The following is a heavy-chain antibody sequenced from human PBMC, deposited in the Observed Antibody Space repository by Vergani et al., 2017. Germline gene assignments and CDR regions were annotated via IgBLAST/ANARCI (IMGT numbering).Heavy chain of an antibody. CDR3: ARGVSMITFGGVIVVREFDY. D-gene: IGHD3-16*02. CDR1: GGSISSGGYS. CDR2: IYHSGST. V-gene: IGHV4-30-2*01. J-gene: IGHJ4*02. Sequence: QLQLQESGSGLVKPSQTLSLTCAVSGGSISSGGYSGSWIRQPPGKGLEWIGYIYHSGSTYYNPSLKSRVTISVDRSTNQFSLKLSCVTAAVTAVYYCARGVSMITFGGVIVVREFDYWSQGTLVTVSS.